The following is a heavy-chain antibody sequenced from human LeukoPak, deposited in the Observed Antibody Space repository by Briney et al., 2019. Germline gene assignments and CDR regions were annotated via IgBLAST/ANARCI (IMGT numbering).Heavy chain of an antibody. J-gene: IGHJ3*02. V-gene: IGHV5-51*01. CDR3: ARQWDYYDSSGYHGYDAFDI. CDR1: GYSFTSYW. D-gene: IGHD3-22*01. CDR2: IYPGDSDT. Sequence: GESLKISCKGSGYSFTSYWIGWVRQMPGKGLEWMGIIYPGDSDTRYSPSFQGQVTISADKSISTAYLQWSSLKASDTAMYYCARQWDYYDSSGYHGYDAFDIWGQGTMVTVSS.